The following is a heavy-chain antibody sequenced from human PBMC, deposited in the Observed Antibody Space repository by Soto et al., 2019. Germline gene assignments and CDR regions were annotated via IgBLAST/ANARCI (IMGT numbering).Heavy chain of an antibody. CDR1: GFTFSVYW. Sequence: GGSLRLSCVASGFTFSVYWMSWVRQAPGEGLEWVARIKFDGSGIQYADSVKGRFSISRDNAGNSVYLQMNSLRAEDTAVYYCAILSNWGQGTLVTVSS. CDR3: AILSN. J-gene: IGHJ4*02. CDR2: IKFDGSGI. V-gene: IGHV3-7*01. D-gene: IGHD6-6*01.